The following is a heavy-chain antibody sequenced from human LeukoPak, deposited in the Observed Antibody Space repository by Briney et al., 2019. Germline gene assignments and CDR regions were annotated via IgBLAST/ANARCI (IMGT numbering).Heavy chain of an antibody. V-gene: IGHV1-8*01. J-gene: IGHJ4*02. CDR3: ARGGGSYSCDF. D-gene: IGHD1-26*01. CDR1: GYPFNNYD. CDR2: MNPHSGKT. Sequence: ASVKVSCKASGYPFNNYDINWVRQATGQGLEWMGWMNPHSGKTGYAQNFQGRVTMTRDTSISTAYMELSSLRSEDTAVYYCARGGGSYSCDFWGQGTLVTVSS.